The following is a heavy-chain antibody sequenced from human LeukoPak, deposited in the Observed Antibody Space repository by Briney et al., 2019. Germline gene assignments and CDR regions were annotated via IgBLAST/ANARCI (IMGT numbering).Heavy chain of an antibody. CDR3: ARDRDRRYFDY. J-gene: IGHJ4*02. V-gene: IGHV1-69*06. D-gene: IGHD1-14*01. CDR2: IIPIFGTA. CDR1: GGTFSSYA. Sequence: ASVKVSCKASGGTFSSYAISWVRQAPGQGLEWMGGIIPIFGTANYAQKFQGRVTITADKSTSTAYMELSSLRAEDTAVYYCARDRDRRYFDYWGQGTLVTVSS.